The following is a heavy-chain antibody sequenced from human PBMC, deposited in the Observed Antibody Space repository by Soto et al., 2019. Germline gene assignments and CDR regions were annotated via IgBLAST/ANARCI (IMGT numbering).Heavy chain of an antibody. V-gene: IGHV3-74*01. CDR3: ARGGYCSGGSCYSHYYYGMDV. Sequence: EVQLVESGGGLVQPGGSLRLSCAASGFTFNNYWIHWVRQAPGKGLVWVSRINSDGSSTSYADSVKGRFTISRDNAKNTLYLQMNSLRAEDTAVYYCARGGYCSGGSCYSHYYYGMDVWGQGTTVTVSS. J-gene: IGHJ6*02. CDR2: INSDGSST. CDR1: GFTFNNYW. D-gene: IGHD2-15*01.